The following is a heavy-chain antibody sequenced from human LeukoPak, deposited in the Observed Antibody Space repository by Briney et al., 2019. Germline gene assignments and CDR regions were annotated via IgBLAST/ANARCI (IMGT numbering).Heavy chain of an antibody. Sequence: TGGSLRLSCAASGFTFNDYGMGWVRQGPGKGLEWVSGINWNGGTTGYADSVKGRFTISRDNAKNSLYLQMNSLRAEDTALYYCARDKHYYDSSNYVWGQGTLVTVSS. D-gene: IGHD3-22*01. CDR2: INWNGGTT. V-gene: IGHV3-20*04. CDR3: ARDKHYYDSSNYV. CDR1: GFTFNDYG. J-gene: IGHJ4*02.